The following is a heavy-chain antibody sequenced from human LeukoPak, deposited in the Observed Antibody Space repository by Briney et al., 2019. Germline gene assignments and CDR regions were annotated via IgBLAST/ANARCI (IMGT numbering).Heavy chain of an antibody. D-gene: IGHD4-17*01. CDR3: ATGDYGDYYFDY. CDR1: GYTLTELS. CDR2: FDPEDGET. Sequence: ASVKVFCKVSGYTLTELSMHWVRQAPGKGLEWMGGFDPEDGETIYAQKFQGRVTMTEDTSTDTAYMELSSLRSEGTAVYYCATGDYGDYYFDYWGQGTLVTVSS. V-gene: IGHV1-24*01. J-gene: IGHJ4*02.